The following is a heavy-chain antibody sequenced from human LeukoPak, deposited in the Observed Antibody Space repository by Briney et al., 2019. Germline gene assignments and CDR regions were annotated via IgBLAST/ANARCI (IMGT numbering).Heavy chain of an antibody. D-gene: IGHD6-13*01. J-gene: IGHJ4*02. CDR3: AKGSRGRYSSSWYVDY. CDR1: GFTFSSYA. CDR2: ISGSGGST. V-gene: IGHV3-23*01. Sequence: PGGSLRLSCAASGFTFSSYAMSWVRQAPGKGLEWVSAISGSGGSTYYADSVKGRFTISRDNSKNTLYLQMNSLRAEDTAVYYCAKGSRGRYSSSWYVDYWGQGTLVTVSS.